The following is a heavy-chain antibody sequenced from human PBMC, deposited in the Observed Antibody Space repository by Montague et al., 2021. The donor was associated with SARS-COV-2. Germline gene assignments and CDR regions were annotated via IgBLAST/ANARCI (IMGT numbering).Heavy chain of an antibody. V-gene: IGHV4-34*01. CDR1: GGSLSGYY. CDR3: VRVPYRLLFVPRYYGMDV. D-gene: IGHD2-2*01. CDR2: ISHSGST. Sequence: SETLSLTCAVYGGSLSGYYWSWIRRPPGEGLEWIAEISHSGSTSYNPSLKSRDTISVDTSKNQFSLKLSSATAADTAVYYCVRVPYRLLFVPRYYGMDVWGQGTTVTVSS. J-gene: IGHJ6*02.